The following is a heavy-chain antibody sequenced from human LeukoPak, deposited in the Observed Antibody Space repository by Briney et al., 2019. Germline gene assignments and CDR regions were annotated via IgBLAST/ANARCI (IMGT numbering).Heavy chain of an antibody. D-gene: IGHD5-18*01. CDR2: IRSKAYRGTT. V-gene: IGHV3-49*04. CDR3: TRDLYGGYSYGIFVC. Sequence: GGSLRLSCTASGFTFGDYAMSWVRQAPGKGLEWVGFIRSKAYRGTTEYAASVKGRFTISRDDSKSIPYLQMNSLKNEDTALYYCTRDLYGGYSYGIFVCWGQGGLVSVCS. J-gene: IGHJ4*02. CDR1: GFTFGDYA.